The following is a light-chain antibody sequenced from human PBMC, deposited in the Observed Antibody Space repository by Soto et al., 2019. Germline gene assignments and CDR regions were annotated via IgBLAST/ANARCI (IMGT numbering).Light chain of an antibody. CDR1: QSLVHPDGNIY. Sequence: VVMTQSQLSLPVTLGQPASISCRSSQSLVHPDGNIYLSWFQQRPGQSPRRLIYKVSNRDSGVPDRISGSGSGTGFTLRISRVEAEDVGLYYCMQGTHLLWPFGQVTKVDIK. V-gene: IGKV2-30*02. J-gene: IGKJ1*01. CDR2: KVS. CDR3: MQGTHLLWP.